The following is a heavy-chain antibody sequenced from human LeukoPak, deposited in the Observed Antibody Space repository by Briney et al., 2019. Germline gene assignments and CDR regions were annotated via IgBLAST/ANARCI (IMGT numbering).Heavy chain of an antibody. CDR1: GFSLSTSGVG. V-gene: IGHV2-5*01. CDR3: AHSFGTYYGSGSKDFDY. D-gene: IGHD3-10*01. CDR2: IYWNDDK. J-gene: IGHJ4*02. Sequence: SGPTLVNPTQTLALTCTFSGFSLSTSGVGVGWIRQPPGKALEWLALIYWNDDKRYSPSLKSRLTITKDTSNNQVVLTMTNMDPVDTATYYCAHSFGTYYGSGSKDFDYWGQGTLVTVSS.